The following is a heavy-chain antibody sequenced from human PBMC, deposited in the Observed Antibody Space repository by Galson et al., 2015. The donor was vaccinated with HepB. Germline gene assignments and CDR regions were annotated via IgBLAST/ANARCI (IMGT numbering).Heavy chain of an antibody. CDR2: IYSGGST. V-gene: IGHV3-66*02. D-gene: IGHD6-13*01. Sequence: SLRLSCAASGFTVSSNYMSWVRQAPGKGLEWVSVIYSGGSTYYEDSVKGRFTISRDNSKNTLYLQMNSLRAEDTAVYYCARVAFSSLYRYFDYWGQGTLVTVSS. J-gene: IGHJ4*02. CDR1: GFTVSSNY. CDR3: ARVAFSSLYRYFDY.